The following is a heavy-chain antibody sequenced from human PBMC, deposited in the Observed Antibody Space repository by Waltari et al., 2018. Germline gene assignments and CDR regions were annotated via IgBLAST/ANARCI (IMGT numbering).Heavy chain of an antibody. CDR1: GVSITSNSHY. Sequence: QLQLQESGPRLVRPSETLSLICRVSGVSITSNSHYWALIRPSPGQGLEWIGTVSYSGTTYISPSLKSRVSVSRDTSKNQVSLILGSVTAADMAVYYCATYIGASVGTAAFDVWGQGTMVTVSS. CDR3: ATYIGASVGTAAFDV. J-gene: IGHJ3*01. V-gene: IGHV4-39*01. CDR2: VSYSGTT. D-gene: IGHD5-12*01.